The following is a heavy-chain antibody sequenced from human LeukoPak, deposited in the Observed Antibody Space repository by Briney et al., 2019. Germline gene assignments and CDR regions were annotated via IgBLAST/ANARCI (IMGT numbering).Heavy chain of an antibody. CDR2: IEQHGSDK. CDR1: GFTFSSYW. V-gene: IGHV3-7*01. J-gene: IGHJ4*02. D-gene: IGHD5-12*01. CDR3: ARDLDSGYDFVDFDY. Sequence: PGGSLRLSCAASGFTFSSYWMSWVRQAPGKGLEWVAKIEQHGSDKYHVDSVKGRFTISRDNAKNSLYLQMNSLRAEDTAVYYCARDLDSGYDFVDFDYWGQGTLVTVSS.